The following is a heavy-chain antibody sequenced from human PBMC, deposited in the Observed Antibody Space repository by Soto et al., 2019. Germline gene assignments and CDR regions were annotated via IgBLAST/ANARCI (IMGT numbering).Heavy chain of an antibody. CDR2: IIPIYGTA. CDR3: ASISSSTSHTYYYYGMDV. CDR1: GVTFSSYA. J-gene: IGHJ6*01. V-gene: IGHV1-69*13. D-gene: IGHD2-2*01. Sequence: SVKVSCTISGVTFSSYASSWFRKTPGQGLEWMGAIIPIYGTANYAQKFQGRVTITADESTSTAYMELSSLRSEDTAVYYCASISSSTSHTYYYYGMDVWGQGITVTVSS.